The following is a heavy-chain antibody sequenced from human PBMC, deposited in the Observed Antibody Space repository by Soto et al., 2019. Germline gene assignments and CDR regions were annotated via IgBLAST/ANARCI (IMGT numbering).Heavy chain of an antibody. Sequence: GGRLRLSCAASGFTFSSCAMHWVRQAPGTGLEWVAATSYEGSNTYYADSVKGRFTMSRHHCNNTLYLQMHSLTADHPTVYYCARPAGHSHGWQNFEIWGQETMVTVSS. CDR3: ARPAGHSHGWQNFEI. CDR1: GFTFSSCA. CDR2: TSYEGSNT. J-gene: IGHJ3*02. V-gene: IGHV3-30-3*01. D-gene: IGHD6-19*01.